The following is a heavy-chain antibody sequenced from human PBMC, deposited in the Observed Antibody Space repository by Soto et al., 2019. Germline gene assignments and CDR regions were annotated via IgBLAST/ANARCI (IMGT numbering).Heavy chain of an antibody. Sequence: ASVKVSCKTSGYTFTSYGISWVRQAPGQGLEWMGWISANNGHTNYAQRLQGRVAMTTDTSTSTAYMELRSLRSDDTAVYYCARYDCCTSVCCYRRVDVWGQGTPVTGSS. V-gene: IGHV1-18*01. D-gene: IGHD2-8*02. CDR1: GYTFTSYG. CDR3: ARYDCCTSVCCYRRVDV. CDR2: ISANNGHT. J-gene: IGHJ4*01.